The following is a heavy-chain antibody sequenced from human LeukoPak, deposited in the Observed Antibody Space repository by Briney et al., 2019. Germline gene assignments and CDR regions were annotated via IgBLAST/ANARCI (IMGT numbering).Heavy chain of an antibody. D-gene: IGHD2-2*01. CDR3: ARELRTFLGVVVHGY. CDR2: INPNSGGT. J-gene: IGHJ4*02. V-gene: IGHV1-2*02. Sequence: ASVKVSCKASGYTFTSYGISWVRQAPGQGLEWMGWINPNSGGTNYAQKFQGRVTMTRDTSISTAYMELSRLRSDDTAVYYCARELRTFLGVVVHGYWGQGTLVTVSS. CDR1: GYTFTSYG.